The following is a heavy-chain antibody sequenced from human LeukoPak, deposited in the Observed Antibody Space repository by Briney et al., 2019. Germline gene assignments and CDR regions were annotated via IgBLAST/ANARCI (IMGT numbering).Heavy chain of an antibody. CDR1: GFTFSSYS. Sequence: GGSLRLSCAASGFTFSSYSMNWVRQAPGKGLEWVSPISSSSSYIYYADSVEGRFTISRDNAKNSLYLQMNSLRAEDTAVYYCARTGWYCSGGSCYSDYWGQGTLVTVSS. J-gene: IGHJ4*02. CDR3: ARTGWYCSGGSCYSDY. D-gene: IGHD2-15*01. V-gene: IGHV3-21*01. CDR2: ISSSSSYI.